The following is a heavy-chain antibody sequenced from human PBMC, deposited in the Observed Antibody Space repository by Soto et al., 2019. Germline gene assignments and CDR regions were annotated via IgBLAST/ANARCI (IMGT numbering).Heavy chain of an antibody. V-gene: IGHV4-30-4*01. CDR2: IYYSGST. CDR1: GGSISSGDYY. D-gene: IGHD3-10*01. CDR3: ARDNGSGSYLPLFDP. J-gene: IGHJ5*02. Sequence: SETLSLTCTVSGGSISSGDYYWSWIRQPPGKGLEWIGYIYYSGSTYYNPSLKSRVTISVDTSKNQFSLKLSSVTAADTAVYYCARDNGSGSYLPLFDPWGQGTLVTVSS.